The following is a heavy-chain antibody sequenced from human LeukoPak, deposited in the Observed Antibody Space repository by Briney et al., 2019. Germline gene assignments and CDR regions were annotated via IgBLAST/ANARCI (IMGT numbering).Heavy chain of an antibody. CDR1: GGSISSSSYY. CDR3: ARVGYSYGAKVGYYFDY. V-gene: IGHV4-39*01. Sequence: PSETLSLTCTVSGGSISSSSYYWGWIRQPPGKGLEWIGSIYYSGSTYYNPSLKSRVTISVDTSKNQFSLKLSSVTAADTAVYYCARVGYSYGAKVGYYFDYWGQGTLVTVSS. J-gene: IGHJ4*02. D-gene: IGHD5-18*01. CDR2: IYYSGST.